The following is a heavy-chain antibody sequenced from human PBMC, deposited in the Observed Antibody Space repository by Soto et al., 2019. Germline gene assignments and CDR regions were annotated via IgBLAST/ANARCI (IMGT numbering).Heavy chain of an antibody. CDR1: GYTFTSYG. Sequence: QVQLVQSGAEVKKPGASVKVSCKASGYTFTSYGISWVRQAPGQGLEWMGWISAYNGNTNYAQKLQGRVTMTTDTSTSTAYMELRSLRSDDTAVYYCARDLSHIYYILTGSAAFDPWGQGTLVTVSS. J-gene: IGHJ5*02. V-gene: IGHV1-18*01. CDR2: ISAYNGNT. D-gene: IGHD3-9*01. CDR3: ARDLSHIYYILTGSAAFDP.